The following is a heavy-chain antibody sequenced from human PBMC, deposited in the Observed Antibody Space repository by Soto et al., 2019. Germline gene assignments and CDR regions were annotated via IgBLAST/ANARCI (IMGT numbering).Heavy chain of an antibody. CDR2: IYWNDDK. J-gene: IGHJ5*02. V-gene: IGHV2-5*01. CDR3: AHSGYSGYDRAGWFDP. Sequence: SGPTLVNPTQTLTLTCTFSGFSLSTSGVGVGWIRQPPGKALEWLALIYWNDDKRYSPSLKSRLTITKDTSKNQVVLTMTNMDPVETATYYCAHSGYSGYDRAGWFDPWGQGTLVTVSS. D-gene: IGHD5-12*01. CDR1: GFSLSTSGVG.